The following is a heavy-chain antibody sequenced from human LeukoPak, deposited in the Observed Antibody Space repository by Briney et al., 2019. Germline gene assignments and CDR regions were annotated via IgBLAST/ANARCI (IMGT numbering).Heavy chain of an antibody. D-gene: IGHD2-21*02. CDR3: ARAANCGGDCYGQVDYYYGMDV. Sequence: SVKVSFKASGGTFSSYAISWVRQAPGQGLEWMGGIIPIFGTANYAQKFQGRVTITADESTSTAYMELSSLRSEDTAVYYCARAANCGGDCYGQVDYYYGMDVWGQGTTVTVSS. V-gene: IGHV1-69*13. J-gene: IGHJ6*02. CDR2: IIPIFGTA. CDR1: GGTFSSYA.